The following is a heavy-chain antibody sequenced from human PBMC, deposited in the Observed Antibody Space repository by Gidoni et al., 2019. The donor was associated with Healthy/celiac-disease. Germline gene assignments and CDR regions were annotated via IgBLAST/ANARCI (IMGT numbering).Heavy chain of an antibody. Sequence: HVQLVQSEAEVQKPGSSVKVSCKASGATFRSYAISWVRQAPGQGLEWMGGIIPIFGTANYAQKFQGRVTITADESTSTAYMELSSLRSEDTAVYYCARHQPSEGYYYGMDVWGQGTTVTVSS. CDR3: ARHQPSEGYYYGMDV. V-gene: IGHV1-69*01. CDR1: GATFRSYA. J-gene: IGHJ6*02. D-gene: IGHD2-2*01. CDR2: IIPIFGTA.